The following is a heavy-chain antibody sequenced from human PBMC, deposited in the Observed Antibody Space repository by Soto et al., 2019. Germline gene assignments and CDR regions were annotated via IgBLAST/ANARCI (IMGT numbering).Heavy chain of an antibody. CDR1: GFIFSSYD. CDR2: ISSGSGNI. V-gene: IGHV3-48*04. D-gene: IGHD3-10*01. CDR3: ARTYGTGSLNWFDP. J-gene: IGHJ5*02. Sequence: GGSLRLSCAASGFIFSSYDMNWVRQAPGKGLEWVSYISSGSGNILYADSVKGRFTISRDNAKNSLYLQMNSLRAEDTAVYYCARTYGTGSLNWFDPWGQGPLVTVSS.